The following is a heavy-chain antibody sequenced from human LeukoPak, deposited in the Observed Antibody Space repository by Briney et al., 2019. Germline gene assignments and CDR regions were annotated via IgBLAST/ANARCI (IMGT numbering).Heavy chain of an antibody. CDR3: ARGGGRDGYNVDY. CDR2: IKEGGSDK. D-gene: IGHD5-24*01. CDR1: GFTFSSYW. Sequence: PGGSLRLSCAAPGFTFSSYWMRWVRQAPGRGLEWLANIKEGGSDKYYVDSVKGRFTISRDNAKNALYLQMNSLRAEDTAVYYCARGGGRDGYNVDYWGQGTLVTVSS. J-gene: IGHJ4*02. V-gene: IGHV3-7*04.